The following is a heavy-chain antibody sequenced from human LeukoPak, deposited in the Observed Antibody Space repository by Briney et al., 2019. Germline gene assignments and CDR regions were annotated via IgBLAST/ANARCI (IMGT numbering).Heavy chain of an antibody. J-gene: IGHJ4*02. CDR1: GFTFSSYD. CDR3: ARADGSGLKSYFDY. Sequence: GGSLRLSCAASGFTFSSYDKHWVRQPAGKGLEWVSGIGTAGDTYYSGSVKGRFTISRENAKNFLYLQMNSLRAGDTAVYYCARADGSGLKSYFDYWAQGTLVTVSS. D-gene: IGHD3-10*01. V-gene: IGHV3-13*01. CDR2: IGTAGDT.